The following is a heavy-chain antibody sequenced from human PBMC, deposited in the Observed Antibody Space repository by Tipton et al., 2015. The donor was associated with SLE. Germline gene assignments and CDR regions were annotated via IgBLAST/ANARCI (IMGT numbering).Heavy chain of an antibody. CDR1: GFTFSSYG. CDR2: ISGSGGST. V-gene: IGHV3-23*01. J-gene: IGHJ6*03. Sequence: SLRLSCAASGFTFSSYGMHWVRQAPGKGLEWVSAISGSGGSTYYADSVKGRFTISRDNSKNTLYLQMNSLRAEDTAVYYCAKDGTFTIFGVVITQYYMDVWGKGTTVTVSS. D-gene: IGHD3-3*01. CDR3: AKDGTFTIFGVVITQYYMDV.